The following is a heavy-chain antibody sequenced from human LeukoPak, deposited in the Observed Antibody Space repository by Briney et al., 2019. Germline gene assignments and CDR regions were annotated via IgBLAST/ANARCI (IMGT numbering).Heavy chain of an antibody. CDR3: ASAYDSSGYYVNY. V-gene: IGHV5-51*01. CDR1: GYIFTNYW. J-gene: IGHJ4*02. D-gene: IGHD3-22*01. CDR2: IYPGDSDT. Sequence: GESLKISCKGSGYIFTNYWIGWVRQMPGKGLEWMGIIYPGDSDTRYTPSFQGQVTISADKSISTAYLQWSSLKASDTAMYYCASAYDSSGYYVNYWGQGTLVTVSS.